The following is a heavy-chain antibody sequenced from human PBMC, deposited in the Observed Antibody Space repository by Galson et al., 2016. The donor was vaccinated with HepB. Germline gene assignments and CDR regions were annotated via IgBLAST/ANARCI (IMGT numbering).Heavy chain of an antibody. V-gene: IGHV4-34*01. Sequence: SETLSLTCAVYGGSFSGYYWSWIRQPPGKGLEWIGEINHSGSTNYNPSPKIRVTISVDMSRNQFSLKMTSVTAADTAVYYCARVWWYLPKIFDYWGQGTLVTVSS. CDR2: INHSGST. CDR3: ARVWWYLPKIFDY. D-gene: IGHD2-15*01. J-gene: IGHJ4*02. CDR1: GGSFSGYY.